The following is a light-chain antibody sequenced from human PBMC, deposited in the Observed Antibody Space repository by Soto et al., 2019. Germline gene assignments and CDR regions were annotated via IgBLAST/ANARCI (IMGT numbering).Light chain of an antibody. CDR3: SSYAGSNNFVV. V-gene: IGLV2-8*01. CDR1: SSDVGGYKY. CDR2: EVS. J-gene: IGLJ2*01. Sequence: QSALTQPPSASGSPGQSVTISCTGTSSDVGGYKYVSWYQHHPGKAPKLMIYEVSKRPSGVPYRFSGSKSGNTASLTVSGLQAEDEADYYCSSYAGSNNFVVFGGGTKLTVL.